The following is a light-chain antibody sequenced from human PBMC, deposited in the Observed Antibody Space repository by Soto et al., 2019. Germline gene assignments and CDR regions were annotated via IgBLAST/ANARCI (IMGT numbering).Light chain of an antibody. V-gene: IGKV1-5*01. CDR1: QSISTW. CDR2: DAS. Sequence: DIQMTQSPSTLSASVGDRVTITCRASQSISTWVAWYQQRPGQAPKLLIYDASSLEGGVPSRFSGSGSGTEFTFTISSLQPDDFATYYCQQYYTYSLTFGGRTRVEVK. J-gene: IGKJ4*01. CDR3: QQYYTYSLT.